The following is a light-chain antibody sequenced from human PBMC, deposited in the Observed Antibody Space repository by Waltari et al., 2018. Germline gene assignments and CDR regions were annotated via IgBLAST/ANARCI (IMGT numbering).Light chain of an antibody. CDR1: SSNLERNY. V-gene: IGLV1-47*01. CDR2: KNN. CDR3: GTWDDSLSRPV. J-gene: IGLJ3*02. Sequence: QSVLTQPPSASGTPGQRVTISCSGSSSNLERNYVSWYQQFPGTAPKVLMFKNNQRPSGVSDRFSASKSGASASLAISGLRSDDEADYYCGTWDDSLSRPVFGGGTKLTVL.